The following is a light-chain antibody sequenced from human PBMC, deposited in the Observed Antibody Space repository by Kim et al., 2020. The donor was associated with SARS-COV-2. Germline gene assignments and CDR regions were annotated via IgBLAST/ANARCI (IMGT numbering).Light chain of an antibody. J-gene: IGKJ5*01. V-gene: IGKV3-11*01. CDR3: QQSSNWMT. CDR1: QSVSSY. Sequence: SLSPGESATLSCRARQSVSSYLAWYQQKPGQPPRLLIYDASNRATGIPARFSGSGSGTDFTLTISSLGPEDFAVYYCQQSSNWMTFGQGTRLEIK. CDR2: DAS.